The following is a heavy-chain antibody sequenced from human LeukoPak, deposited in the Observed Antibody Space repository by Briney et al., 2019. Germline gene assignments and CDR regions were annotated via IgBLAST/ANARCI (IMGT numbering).Heavy chain of an antibody. CDR1: GYSFTSYW. CDR2: IYPGDSDT. D-gene: IGHD5-24*01. J-gene: IGHJ3*02. Sequence: GESLKIPCKGSGYSFTSYWIGWVRQMPGKGLEWMGIIYPGDSDTRYSPSFQGQVTISADKCISTAYLQWSSLKASDTAMYYCATSGRRDGHNYGDAFDIWGQGTMVTVSS. V-gene: IGHV5-51*01. CDR3: ATSGRRDGHNYGDAFDI.